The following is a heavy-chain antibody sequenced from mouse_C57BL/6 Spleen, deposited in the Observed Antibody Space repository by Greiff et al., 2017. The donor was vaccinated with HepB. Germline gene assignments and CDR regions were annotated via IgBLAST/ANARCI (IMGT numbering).Heavy chain of an antibody. CDR1: GFTFSDYG. V-gene: IGHV5-17*01. CDR2: ISSGSSTI. Sequence: EVQVVESGGGLVKPGGSLKLSCAASGFTFSDYGMHWVRQAPEKGLEWVAYISSGSSTIYYADTVKGRFTISRDNAKNTLFLQMTSLRSEDTAMYYCAREVYYGSSWFAYWGQGTLVTVSA. J-gene: IGHJ3*01. CDR3: AREVYYGSSWFAY. D-gene: IGHD2-2*01.